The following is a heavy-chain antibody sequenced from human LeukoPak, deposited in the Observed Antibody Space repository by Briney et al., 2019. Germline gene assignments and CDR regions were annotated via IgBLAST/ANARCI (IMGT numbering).Heavy chain of an antibody. Sequence: SETLSLTCAVYGGSFSGYYWSWIRQPPGKGLEWIGEINHSGSTNYNPSLKSRVAISVDTSKNQFSLKLSSVTAADTAVYYCASFYYDSSGYGTVGFSFDYWGQGTLVTVSS. J-gene: IGHJ4*02. CDR2: INHSGST. V-gene: IGHV4-34*01. CDR1: GGSFSGYY. CDR3: ASFYYDSSGYGTVGFSFDY. D-gene: IGHD3-22*01.